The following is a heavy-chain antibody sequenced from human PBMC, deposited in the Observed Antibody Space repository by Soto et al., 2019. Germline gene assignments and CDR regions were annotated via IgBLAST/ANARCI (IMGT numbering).Heavy chain of an antibody. Sequence: QVQLVQSGAEVKKPGASVKVSCKVSGYSLNELSMHWVRQAPGKGLEWMGNFDPEDGETMYAQNFQGRFIMTEDIYTNTAYMEVSSLRSEDTAVYYCATDPGRLRGRGVVDYNHHGLDVWGQGTTVTVSS. CDR2: FDPEDGET. D-gene: IGHD3-10*01. J-gene: IGHJ6*02. V-gene: IGHV1-24*01. CDR1: GYSLNELS. CDR3: ATDPGRLRGRGVVDYNHHGLDV.